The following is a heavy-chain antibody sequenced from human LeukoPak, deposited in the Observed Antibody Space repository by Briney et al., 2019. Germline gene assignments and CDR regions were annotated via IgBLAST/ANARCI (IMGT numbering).Heavy chain of an antibody. D-gene: IGHD6-19*01. CDR2: ISRNSRYI. V-gene: IGHV3-21*01. CDR3: ARAVGYSSPY. Sequence: GGSLRLSCAASGFTFSTYSMNWVRQAPGKGLEWVSSISRNSRYIYYADSVKGRFTISRDNAKNSLYLQMNSLRAEDTAVYYCARAVGYSSPYWGQGTLVTVSS. CDR1: GFTFSTYS. J-gene: IGHJ4*02.